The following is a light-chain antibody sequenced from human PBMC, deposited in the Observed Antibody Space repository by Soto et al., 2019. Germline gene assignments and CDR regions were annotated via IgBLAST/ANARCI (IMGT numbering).Light chain of an antibody. Sequence: EIVLTQSPGTLSLSPGDSATLSCRASQSVSSTFLAWYQHKPGRPPRLLIHGASSRATGIPDRFTGSGSGTDFTLTISRLEPEDFAVYYCQQYGSSPIFSFGPGTRVD. CDR3: QQYGSSPIFS. CDR1: QSVSSTF. CDR2: GAS. J-gene: IGKJ3*01. V-gene: IGKV3-20*01.